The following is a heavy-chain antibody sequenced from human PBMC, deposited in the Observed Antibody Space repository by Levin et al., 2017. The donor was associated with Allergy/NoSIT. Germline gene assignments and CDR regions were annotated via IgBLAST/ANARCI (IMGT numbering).Heavy chain of an antibody. V-gene: IGHV3-30*18. CDR1: GFTFSSYG. Sequence: PPGGSLRLSCAASGFTFSSYGMHWVRQAPGKGLEWVAVISYDGSNKYYADSVKGRFTISRDNSKKTLYLQMNSLRPADTAVYYCAKDYAWEGRGDYYGMDVWGQGTTVTVSS. CDR2: ISYDGSNK. J-gene: IGHJ6*02. D-gene: IGHD1-26*01. CDR3: AKDYAWEGRGDYYGMDV.